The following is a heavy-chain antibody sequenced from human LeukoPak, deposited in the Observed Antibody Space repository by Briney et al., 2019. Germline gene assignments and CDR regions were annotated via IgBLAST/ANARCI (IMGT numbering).Heavy chain of an antibody. CDR2: IYPGDSDT. V-gene: IGHV5-51*01. D-gene: IGHD2-21*02. CDR1: GHSFTSYW. J-gene: IGHJ4*02. Sequence: GESLKISCKGSGHSFTSYWIGWVRQMPGKGLEWMGIIYPGDSDTRYSPSFQGQVTISADKSISTAYLQWSSLKASDTAMYYCAREATATPSAFDYWGQGTLVTVSS. CDR3: AREATATPSAFDY.